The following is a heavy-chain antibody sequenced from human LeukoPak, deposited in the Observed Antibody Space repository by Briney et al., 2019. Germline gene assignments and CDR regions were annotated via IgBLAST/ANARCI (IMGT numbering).Heavy chain of an antibody. V-gene: IGHV3-7*03. Sequence: GGSLGLSCAASGFALSSHWMTRVRQVPGRGPEWVANVNRDGSETYYLDSVKGRFTISKDNAKNSLYLQMNSLRAEDTALYHCARNNGMDVWGQGTTVIVSS. J-gene: IGHJ6*02. CDR3: ARNNGMDV. CDR1: GFALSSHW. CDR2: VNRDGSET.